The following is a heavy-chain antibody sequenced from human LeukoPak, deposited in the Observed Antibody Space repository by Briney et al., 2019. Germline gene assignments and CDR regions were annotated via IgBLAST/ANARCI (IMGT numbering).Heavy chain of an antibody. D-gene: IGHD1-26*01. CDR2: IYSDGTT. V-gene: IGHV3-53*01. CDR1: GFTFSSYA. J-gene: IGHJ3*02. Sequence: GGSLRLSCAASGFTFSSYAMHWVRQAPGKGLEWVSEIYSDGTTYYTASVKGRFSISRDNSKNTVYLEMNSLRGEDTAMYYCTRDLREHGVFDIWGQGTMVTVSS. CDR3: TRDLREHGVFDI.